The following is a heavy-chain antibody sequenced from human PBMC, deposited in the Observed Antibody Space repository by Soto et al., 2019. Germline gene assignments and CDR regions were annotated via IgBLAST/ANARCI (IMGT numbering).Heavy chain of an antibody. Sequence: QVQLQQWGAGLLKPSETLSLTCAVYGGSFSGYYWTWIRQPPGTGLEWIGEINHSGSTNYNPSLKCRVTTSVDTSKNQFSLKLTSVTAADTAVYYCARDKITGLFDYWGQGTLVTVSS. CDR1: GGSFSGYY. CDR3: ARDKITGLFDY. V-gene: IGHV4-34*01. CDR2: INHSGST. J-gene: IGHJ4*02. D-gene: IGHD2-8*02.